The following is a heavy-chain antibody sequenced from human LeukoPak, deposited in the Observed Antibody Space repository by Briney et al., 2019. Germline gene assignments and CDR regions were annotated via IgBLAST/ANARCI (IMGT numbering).Heavy chain of an antibody. CDR1: GGSISSGDYY. J-gene: IGHJ4*02. D-gene: IGHD2-15*01. Sequence: SETLSLTCTVSGGSISSGDYYWSWIRQPPGKGLEWIGYIYYSGSTYYNPSLKSRVTLSVDTSKNQFSLKLSSVTAADTAVYYCARRYCSGSSCYFGSWGQGTLVTVSS. CDR3: ARRYCSGSSCYFGS. V-gene: IGHV4-30-4*01. CDR2: IYYSGST.